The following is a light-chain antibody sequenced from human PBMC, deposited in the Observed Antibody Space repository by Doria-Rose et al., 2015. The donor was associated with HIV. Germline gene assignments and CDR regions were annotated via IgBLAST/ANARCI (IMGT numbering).Light chain of an antibody. CDR2: TAS. Sequence: TQSPSSVSASVGDRVTITCRASQAISNWLTWHQQKPGKAPRALIYTASTLQSGVPSRFSGSGSETDFTLTISSLQPEDVATYFCQQAHSFPITFGQGTRLEI. CDR3: QQAHSFPIT. CDR1: QAISNW. J-gene: IGKJ5*01. V-gene: IGKV1-12*01.